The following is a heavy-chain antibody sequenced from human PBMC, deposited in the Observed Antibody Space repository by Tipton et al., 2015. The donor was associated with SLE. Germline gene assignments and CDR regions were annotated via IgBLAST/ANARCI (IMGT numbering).Heavy chain of an antibody. D-gene: IGHD3-22*01. CDR2: VYYTGST. J-gene: IGHJ5*02. CDR1: GGSVSSSGYY. Sequence: LRLSCTVSGGSVSSSGYYWAWIRQPPGKGLEWIANVYYTGSTYYNPSLKSRVTISVDTSKSQFYLRLSSVTAADTAVYYCAGVRDFFDTSAAYSGWFDPWGQGTLVTVSS. CDR3: AGVRDFFDTSAAYSGWFDP. V-gene: IGHV4-39*07.